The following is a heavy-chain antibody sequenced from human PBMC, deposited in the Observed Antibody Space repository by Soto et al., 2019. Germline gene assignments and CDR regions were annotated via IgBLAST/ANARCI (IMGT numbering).Heavy chain of an antibody. CDR1: GFSFSTYV. CDR2: ISGGGGAT. Sequence: EVQLLESGGGLVQSGGSLRLSCAASGFSFSTYVMSWVRQAPGKGLEWVSVISGGGGATYYADSVKGRFTISRDNSKNTLFLQMSSLRTEDTAVYHCARRVYCVSSSSCSNYLDYWGQGTQVVVSS. D-gene: IGHD2-2*01. V-gene: IGHV3-23*01. CDR3: ARRVYCVSSSSCSNYLDY. J-gene: IGHJ4*02.